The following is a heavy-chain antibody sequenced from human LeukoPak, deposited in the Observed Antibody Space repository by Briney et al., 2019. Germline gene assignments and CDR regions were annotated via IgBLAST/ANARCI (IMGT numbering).Heavy chain of an antibody. D-gene: IGHD6-19*01. V-gene: IGHV3-23*01. Sequence: GGSLRPSCAASGFTFSSSAMTWVRQAPGKGLEWVSLISGSGGNTYYADSVKGRFAISRDNSKNTLYLQMSSLRAEDTAVYYCAKPSSGWYLFDYWGQGTLVTVSS. CDR1: GFTFSSSA. J-gene: IGHJ4*02. CDR2: ISGSGGNT. CDR3: AKPSSGWYLFDY.